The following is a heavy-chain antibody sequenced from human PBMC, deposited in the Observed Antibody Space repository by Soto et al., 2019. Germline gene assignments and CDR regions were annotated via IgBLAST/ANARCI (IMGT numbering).Heavy chain of an antibody. Sequence: GGSLRLSCAASGFTFSSYWMSWVRQAPGKGLEWVANIKEDGSETYYVDSVKGRFIVSRDKANNSLYLQMNSLRAEDSAVYFCARGTTVTTFYSYYYYMDVWGKGTTVTVSS. J-gene: IGHJ6*03. CDR2: IKEDGSET. V-gene: IGHV3-7*01. D-gene: IGHD4-17*01. CDR1: GFTFSSYW. CDR3: ARGTTVTTFYSYYYYMDV.